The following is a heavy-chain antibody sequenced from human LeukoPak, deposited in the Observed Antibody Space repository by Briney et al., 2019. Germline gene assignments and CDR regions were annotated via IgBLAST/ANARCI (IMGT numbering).Heavy chain of an antibody. CDR2: IYYSGSP. CDR1: GGPISSGDYY. Sequence: SQTLSLPCTVSGGPISSGDYYWRWIRQPPGKGLEWLWYIYYSGSPYYHPSPKSRVTISVDTSKNQFSLRLTSVTAADTAVYYCARDREDRRCSGGSGYSTVFEYWGQGTLVTVSS. J-gene: IGHJ4*02. CDR3: ARDREDRRCSGGSGYSTVFEY. D-gene: IGHD2-15*01. V-gene: IGHV4-30-4*01.